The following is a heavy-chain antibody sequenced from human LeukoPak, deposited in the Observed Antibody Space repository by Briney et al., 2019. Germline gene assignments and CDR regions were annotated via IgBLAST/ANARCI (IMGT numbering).Heavy chain of an antibody. V-gene: IGHV3-23*01. D-gene: IGHD4-23*01. CDR3: AKEDYGGNSVPFDY. J-gene: IGHJ4*02. CDR2: ISGSGGST. CDR1: GFTFSSYG. Sequence: GGTLRLSCAASGFTFSSYGMSWVRQAPGKGLEWVSAISGSGGSTYYADSVKGRFTISRDNSKNALYLQMNSLRAEDTAVYYCAKEDYGGNSVPFDYWGQGTLVTVSS.